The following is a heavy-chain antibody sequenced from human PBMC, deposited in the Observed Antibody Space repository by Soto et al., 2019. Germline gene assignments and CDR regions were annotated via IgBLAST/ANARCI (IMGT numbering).Heavy chain of an antibody. CDR1: GGNSRSYY. J-gene: IGHJ6*02. D-gene: IGHD2-21*02. CDR2: LYNSGST. CDR3: ARDLWGYCGTDCYPLDV. V-gene: IGHV4-59*01. Sequence: SETLSLTCTVSGGNSRSYYWSWIRQAPGKGLEWIGYLYNSGSTVYNPSLKSRVTISVDTSKNQFSLKLNSVTAADTAVYYCARDLWGYCGTDCYPLDVWGQGTTVTVSS.